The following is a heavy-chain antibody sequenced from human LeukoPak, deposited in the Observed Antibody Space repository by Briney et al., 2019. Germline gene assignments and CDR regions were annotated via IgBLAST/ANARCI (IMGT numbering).Heavy chain of an antibody. D-gene: IGHD2-15*01. Sequence: PGGSLRLSCSASGFPFSSYAMHWVRQAPGKGLEYVSAISDSGGSTYYADSGKGRFTISRDNSKNTMDLQMSSLRDEDTAVYFCVRGYSFGPYGMDVWGQGTTVTVSS. J-gene: IGHJ6*02. CDR1: GFPFSSYA. CDR3: VRGYSFGPYGMDV. V-gene: IGHV3-64D*09. CDR2: ISDSGGST.